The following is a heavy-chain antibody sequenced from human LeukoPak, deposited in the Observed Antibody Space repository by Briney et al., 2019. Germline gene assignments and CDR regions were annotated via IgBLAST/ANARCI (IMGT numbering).Heavy chain of an antibody. Sequence: SETLSLTCTVSGGSISSSSYYWGWIRQPPGKGLEWIGSIYYSGSTYYNPSLKSRVTISVDTSKNQFSLKLSSVTAADTAVYYCARGGQASGSYPNWFDPWGQGTLVTVSS. D-gene: IGHD1-26*01. V-gene: IGHV4-39*07. CDR1: GGSISSSSYY. CDR3: ARGGQASGSYPNWFDP. J-gene: IGHJ5*02. CDR2: IYYSGST.